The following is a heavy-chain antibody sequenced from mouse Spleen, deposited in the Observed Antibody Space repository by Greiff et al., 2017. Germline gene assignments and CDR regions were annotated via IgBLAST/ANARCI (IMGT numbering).Heavy chain of an antibody. Sequence: EVKLVESGGGLVKPGGSLKLSCAASGFAFSSYDMSWVRQTPEKRLEWVAYISSGGGSTYYPDTVKGRFTISRDNAKNTLYLQMSSLKSEDTAMDYCARGAYYRYDTAWFAYWGQGTLVTVSA. CDR2: ISSGGGST. D-gene: IGHD2-14*01. CDR3: ARGAYYRYDTAWFAY. CDR1: GFAFSSYD. V-gene: IGHV5-12-1*01. J-gene: IGHJ3*01.